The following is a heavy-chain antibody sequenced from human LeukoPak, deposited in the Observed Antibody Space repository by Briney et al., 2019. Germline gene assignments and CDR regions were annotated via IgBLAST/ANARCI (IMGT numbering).Heavy chain of an antibody. CDR1: GGSISSYY. Sequence: PSETLSLTCTVSGGSISSYYWSWIRQPPGKGLEWIGYIYHSGSTYYNPSLKSRVTISVDTSKNQFSLKLSSVTAADTAVYYCARGRGGVSGSYFDYWGQGTLVTVSS. D-gene: IGHD1-26*01. J-gene: IGHJ4*02. CDR2: IYHSGST. CDR3: ARGRGGVSGSYFDY. V-gene: IGHV4-4*09.